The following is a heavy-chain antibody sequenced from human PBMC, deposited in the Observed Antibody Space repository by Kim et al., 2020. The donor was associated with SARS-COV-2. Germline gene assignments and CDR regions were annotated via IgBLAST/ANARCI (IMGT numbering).Heavy chain of an antibody. J-gene: IGHJ4*03. CDR2: ISYDGSNK. Sequence: GGSLRLSCAASGFTFSSYGMHWVRQAPGKGLEWVAVISYDGSNKYYADSVKGRFTISRDNSKNTLYLQMNSLRAEDTAVYYCAKVMSRYSSGSTGRYFD. CDR1: GFTFSSYG. D-gene: IGHD6-19*01. V-gene: IGHV3-30*18. CDR3: AKVMSRYSSGSTGRYFD.